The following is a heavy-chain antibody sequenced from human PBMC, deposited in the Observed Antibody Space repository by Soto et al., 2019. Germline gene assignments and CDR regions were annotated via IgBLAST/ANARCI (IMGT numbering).Heavy chain of an antibody. D-gene: IGHD3-10*02. V-gene: IGHV4-31*02. CDR3: ARGCSGTYHV. J-gene: IGHJ4*02. CDR2: TYYRGNT. CDR1: DDSITGGGYF. Sequence: QVQLQESGPGLVKPSQTLTLTCTVSDDSITGGGYFWTWIRQLPGKGLEWLGATYYRGNTFYNPSLTSRVTMSIDPSRRRVSLRVTSVTAADTAIYFCARGCSGTYHVWGQGTLVIGSS.